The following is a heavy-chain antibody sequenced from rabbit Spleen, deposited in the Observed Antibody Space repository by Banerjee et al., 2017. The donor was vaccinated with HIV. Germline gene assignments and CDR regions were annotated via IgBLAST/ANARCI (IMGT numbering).Heavy chain of an antibody. J-gene: IGHJ4*01. V-gene: IGHV1S45*01. Sequence: QEQLVESGGGLVKPEGSLKLSCTASGFSFSNKAVMCWVRQAPGKGLEWIACINAITGKAVYAIWAKGRFTISKTSSTTVTLQVTSLTAADTATYFCARYSDNTIYSLWGPGTLVTVS. CDR2: INAITGKA. CDR3: ARYSDNTIYSL. D-gene: IGHD2-1*01. CDR1: GFSFSNKAV.